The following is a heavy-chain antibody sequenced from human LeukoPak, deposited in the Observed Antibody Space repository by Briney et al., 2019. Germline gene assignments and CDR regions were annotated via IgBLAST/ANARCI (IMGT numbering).Heavy chain of an antibody. CDR2: IYYSGST. D-gene: IGHD2-21*01. J-gene: IGHJ5*02. CDR1: GGSISSYY. V-gene: IGHV4-59*08. Sequence: SETLSLTCTVSGGSISSYYWSWIRQPPGKGLEWIGYIYYSGSTNYNPSLKSRVNIYIDISKNQFSLKLRSVTAADTAVYYCARRSYSASFDPWGQGSLVTVSS. CDR3: ARRSYSASFDP.